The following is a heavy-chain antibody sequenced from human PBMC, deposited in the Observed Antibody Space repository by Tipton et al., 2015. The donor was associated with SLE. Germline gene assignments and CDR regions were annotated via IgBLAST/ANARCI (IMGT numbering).Heavy chain of an antibody. CDR1: GGSFSGYY. D-gene: IGHD3-3*01. J-gene: IGHJ5*02. CDR3: ARHPHHYDFWSGDP. CDR2: LNHGGSI. Sequence: TLSLTCVVYGGSFSGYYWSWIRQPPGKGLEWVGELNHGGSINYNPSLESRVTISIDTSKNQFSLKLSSVTAADTAVYYCARHPHHYDFWSGDPWGQGTLVIVSS. V-gene: IGHV4-34*01.